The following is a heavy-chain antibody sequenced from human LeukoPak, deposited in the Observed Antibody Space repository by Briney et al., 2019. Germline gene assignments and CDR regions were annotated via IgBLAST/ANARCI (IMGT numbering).Heavy chain of an antibody. D-gene: IGHD5-18*01. V-gene: IGHV4-59*08. CDR3: ASSGYSYGPFDY. CDR2: IYYSGST. J-gene: IGHJ4*02. Sequence: SETLSLTCTVSGGSISSYYWSWIRQPPGKGLEWIGYIYYSGSTNYNPSLKSRVTISVDTSKNQFFLKLSSVTAADTAVYYCASSGYSYGPFDYWGQGTLVTVSS. CDR1: GGSISSYY.